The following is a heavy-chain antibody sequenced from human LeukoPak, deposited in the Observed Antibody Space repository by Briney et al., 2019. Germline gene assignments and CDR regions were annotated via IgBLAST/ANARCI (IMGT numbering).Heavy chain of an antibody. J-gene: IGHJ4*02. CDR2: IYSGGST. CDR3: ARSGLLWFGTPGY. V-gene: IGHV3-53*01. CDR1: GFTVSSNY. D-gene: IGHD3-10*01. Sequence: GGSLRLSCAASGFTVSSNYMSWVRQAPGKGLEWVSVIYSGGSTYYADSVKGRFTISRDNSKNTLYLQMNSLRAEDTAVYYCARSGLLWFGTPGYWGQGTLVTVSS.